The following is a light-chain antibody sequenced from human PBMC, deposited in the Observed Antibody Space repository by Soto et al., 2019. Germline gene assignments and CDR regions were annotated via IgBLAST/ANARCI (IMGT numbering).Light chain of an antibody. CDR1: SGHSSYA. J-gene: IGLJ3*02. V-gene: IGLV4-69*01. CDR3: QTWGTGIWV. Sequence: QLVLTLSPSASASLGASVKLTCTLSSGHSSYAIAWHQQQPEKGPRYLMKLNSDGSHSKGDGIPDRFSGSSSGDERYLTIFSLQSEAESDYSCQTWGTGIWVFGGGTKVTVL. CDR2: LNSDGSH.